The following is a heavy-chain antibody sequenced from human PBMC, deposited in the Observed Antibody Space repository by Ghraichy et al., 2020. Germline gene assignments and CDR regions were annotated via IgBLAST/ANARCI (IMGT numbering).Heavy chain of an antibody. J-gene: IGHJ4*02. CDR2: ISAYNGNT. CDR1: GYTFTSYG. Sequence: ASVKVSCKASGYTFTSYGISWVRQAPGQGLEWMGWISAYNGNTNYAQKLQGRVTMTTDTSTSTAYMELRSLRSDDTAVYYCARVLAALSSVGVDYWGQGTLVTVSS. V-gene: IGHV1-18*04. D-gene: IGHD6-13*01. CDR3: ARVLAALSSVGVDY.